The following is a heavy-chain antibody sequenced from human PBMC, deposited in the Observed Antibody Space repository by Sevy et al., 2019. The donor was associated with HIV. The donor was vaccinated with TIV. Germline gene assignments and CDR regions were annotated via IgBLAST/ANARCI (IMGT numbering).Heavy chain of an antibody. CDR2: INPNSGDT. D-gene: IGHD5-12*01. CDR3: ARDPVAPTSAGMDV. CDR1: GYTFTDYY. J-gene: IGHJ6*02. Sequence: ASVKVSCKASGYTFTDYYMHWVRQAPGQGLEWMGRINPNSGDTNFVQKFQGRVTMTRDTSISTAYMELSRLTSDDTAVYYCARDPVAPTSAGMDVWGQGTTVTVS. V-gene: IGHV1-2*06.